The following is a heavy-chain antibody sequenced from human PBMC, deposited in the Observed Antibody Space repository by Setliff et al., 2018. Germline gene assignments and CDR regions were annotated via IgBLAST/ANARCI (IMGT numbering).Heavy chain of an antibody. CDR1: GDSISSGSYY. D-gene: IGHD3-22*01. CDR3: ARQASLYYYDSSGYYDY. Sequence: SETLSLTCTVSGDSISSGSYYWTWIRQPAGKGLEWIGHFHTGGSTNYNRSLRSRVSISVDTSKNQFSLKLSSVTAADTAVYYCARQASLYYYDSSGYYDYWGQGTLVTVS. CDR2: FHTGGST. V-gene: IGHV4-61*09. J-gene: IGHJ4*02.